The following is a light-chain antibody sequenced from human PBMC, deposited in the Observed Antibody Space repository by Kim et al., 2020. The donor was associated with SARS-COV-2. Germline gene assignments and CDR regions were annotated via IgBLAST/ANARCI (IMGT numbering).Light chain of an antibody. CDR3: SAWDDSLNIVV. J-gene: IGLJ2*01. Sequence: QSVLTRPPSLSGAPRQRVTISCSGSRSNIEDNAVNWYQQLPGKAPRLLIYYDDMLPSGVSDRFSGSKSGTSASLAISGLQSEDEADYFCSAWDDSLNIVVFGGGTQLTVL. CDR2: YDD. CDR1: RSNIEDNA. V-gene: IGLV1-36*01.